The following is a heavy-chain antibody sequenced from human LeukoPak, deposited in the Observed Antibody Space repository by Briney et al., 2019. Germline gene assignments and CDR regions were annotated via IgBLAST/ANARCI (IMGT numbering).Heavy chain of an antibody. J-gene: IGHJ4*02. V-gene: IGHV3-23*01. CDR2: ISGSGGST. CDR3: AKVRSGSYVFDY. Sequence: GGSLRLSCAASGFTFSSYGMTWVRQAPGKGLEWVTAISGSGGSTYCADSVKGRFTISRDKSKNTLYLQMNSLRAEDTAVYYCAKVRSGSYVFDYWGQGTLVTVSS. D-gene: IGHD1-26*01. CDR1: GFTFSSYG.